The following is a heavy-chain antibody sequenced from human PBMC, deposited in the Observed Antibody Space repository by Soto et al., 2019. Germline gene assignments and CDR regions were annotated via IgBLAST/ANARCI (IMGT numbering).Heavy chain of an antibody. CDR3: AKDRRIQLWLLYGMDV. Sequence: PGGSLRLSCAASGFTFSSYGMHWVRQAPGKGLEWVAVISYDGSNKYYADYVKGRFTISRDNSKNTLYLQMNSLRAEDTAVYYCAKDRRIQLWLLYGMDVWGQGTTVTVSS. J-gene: IGHJ6*02. D-gene: IGHD5-18*01. V-gene: IGHV3-30*18. CDR2: ISYDGSNK. CDR1: GFTFSSYG.